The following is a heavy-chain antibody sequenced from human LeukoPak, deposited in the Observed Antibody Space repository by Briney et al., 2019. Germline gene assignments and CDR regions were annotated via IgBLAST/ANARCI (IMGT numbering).Heavy chain of an antibody. CDR1: GFTFSTYA. V-gene: IGHV3-64D*06. D-gene: IGHD4-11*01. CDR3: VKGMTTVAYYFDY. Sequence: GGSLRLSCSVSGFTFSTYAMHWVRQAPGKGLEYVSAISSNGGSTYYADSVKGRFTISRDNSKNMLYLQMSSLSAEDTAVYYCVKGMTTVAYYFDYWGQGTLVTVYS. J-gene: IGHJ4*02. CDR2: ISSNGGST.